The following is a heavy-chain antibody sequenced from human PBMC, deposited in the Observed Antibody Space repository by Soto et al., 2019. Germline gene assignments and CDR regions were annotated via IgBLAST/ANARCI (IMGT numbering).Heavy chain of an antibody. J-gene: IGHJ3*02. V-gene: IGHV5-51*01. Sequence: VESLKISCNGSGYSFTSYWIGWVRQMPWKGLEWMGIIYPGDSDTRYSPSFQGQVTISAGKSISTAYLQWSSLKASDTAMYYCARLDGSYYRNDAFDIWGQGTMVTVSS. CDR3: ARLDGSYYRNDAFDI. CDR1: GYSFTSYW. CDR2: IYPGDSDT. D-gene: IGHD1-26*01.